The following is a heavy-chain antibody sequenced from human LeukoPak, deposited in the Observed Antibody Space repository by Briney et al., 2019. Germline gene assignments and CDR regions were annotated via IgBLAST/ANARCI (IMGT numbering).Heavy chain of an antibody. CDR3: ARSGSGWYRPFDY. CDR2: ISYDGSNK. CDR1: GFTFSRYR. D-gene: IGHD6-19*01. V-gene: IGHV3-30-3*01. J-gene: IGHJ4*02. Sequence: GGSLRLSCAASGFTFSRYRMHWVRQAPGKGLEWVAVISYDGSNKYYADSVKGRFTISRDNSKNTLYLQMNSLRAEDTAVYYCARSGSGWYRPFDYWGQGTLVTVSS.